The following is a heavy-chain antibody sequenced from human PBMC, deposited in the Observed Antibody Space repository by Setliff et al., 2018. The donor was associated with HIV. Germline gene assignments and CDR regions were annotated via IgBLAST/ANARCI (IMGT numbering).Heavy chain of an antibody. Sequence: GGSLRLSCAASGFTFSSYAMSWVRQAPGKGLEWVSAVSASDGRTYYADSVKGRFTVSRDNSKSTLYLHMNSLRVDDTALYYCTRDGGEYWGEGTLVTVSS. CDR3: TRDGGEY. CDR2: VSASDGRT. V-gene: IGHV3-23*01. J-gene: IGHJ4*02. CDR1: GFTFSSYA. D-gene: IGHD3-16*01.